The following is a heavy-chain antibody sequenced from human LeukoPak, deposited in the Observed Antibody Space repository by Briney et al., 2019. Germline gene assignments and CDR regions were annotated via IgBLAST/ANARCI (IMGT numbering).Heavy chain of an antibody. V-gene: IGHV1-8*01. D-gene: IGHD4-23*01. CDR3: ARSITTVVTRVFGY. CDR2: MNPNSGNT. J-gene: IGHJ4*02. CDR1: GYTFTSYD. Sequence: ASVKVSCKASGYTFTSYDINWVRQATGQGLEWTGWMNPNSGNTGYAQKFQGRVTMTRNTSISTGYMELSSLRSGDTAVYYCARSITTVVTRVFGYWGQGTLGTVSS.